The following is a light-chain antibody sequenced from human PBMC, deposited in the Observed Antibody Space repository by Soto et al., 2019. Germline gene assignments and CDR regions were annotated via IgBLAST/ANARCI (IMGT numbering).Light chain of an antibody. Sequence: EIVLTQSPATLSLFPGERATLSCRASQTVRSSLAWYQQKPGQAPRLLIYDSSSRATGIPARFSGSGSGTDFNHIISSLEPEDFAVYYCQQRGKWPEITFGPGTKVDIK. J-gene: IGKJ3*01. CDR3: QQRGKWPEIT. CDR2: DSS. CDR1: QTVRSS. V-gene: IGKV3-11*01.